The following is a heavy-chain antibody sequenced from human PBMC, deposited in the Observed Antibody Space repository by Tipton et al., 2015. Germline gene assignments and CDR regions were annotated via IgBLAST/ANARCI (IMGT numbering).Heavy chain of an antibody. D-gene: IGHD2-21*01. CDR3: ARRRGADCYWGYYCYH. CDR2: ISQSGKT. Sequence: TLSLTCAVSGGSISSTNWWTWVRQPPGKGLEWIGEISQSGKTNSNTSLKSRVTISADKPKNQFSLNLKSVTAADTAVYYCARRRGADCYWGYYCYHWGQGTLVNVSS. V-gene: IGHV4-4*02. J-gene: IGHJ4*02. CDR1: GGSISSTNW.